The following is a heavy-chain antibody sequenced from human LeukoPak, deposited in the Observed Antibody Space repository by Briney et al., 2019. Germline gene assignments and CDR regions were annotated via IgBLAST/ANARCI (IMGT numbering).Heavy chain of an antibody. V-gene: IGHV4-4*07. Sequence: SETLSLTCTVSGGSISGYYWNWIRQPAGKGLEWIGRIYTTGSSNYSPSLKRRVTISVDTSKNQFSLKLSSATATDTAVYYCARDYGDFAFDSWGQGTLVTVSS. D-gene: IGHD4-17*01. CDR2: IYTTGSS. CDR1: GGSISGYY. CDR3: ARDYGDFAFDS. J-gene: IGHJ4*02.